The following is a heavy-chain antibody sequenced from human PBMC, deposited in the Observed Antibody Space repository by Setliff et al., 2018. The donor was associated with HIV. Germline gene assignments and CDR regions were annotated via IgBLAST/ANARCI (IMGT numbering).Heavy chain of an antibody. J-gene: IGHJ3*02. Sequence: GESLKISCKGSGYSFTSYWIGWVRQMPGKGLEWMGIIYPGDSDTRYSPFFQGQVTISADKSISTAYLQWSSLKAPDTAMYYCARAYYYDSSGYYHIYPDAFDIWGQGTMVTVSS. CDR2: IYPGDSDT. CDR1: GYSFTSYW. D-gene: IGHD3-22*01. V-gene: IGHV5-51*01. CDR3: ARAYYYDSSGYYHIYPDAFDI.